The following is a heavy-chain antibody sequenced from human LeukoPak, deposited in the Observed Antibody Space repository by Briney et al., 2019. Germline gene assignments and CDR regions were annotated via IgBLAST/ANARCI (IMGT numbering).Heavy chain of an antibody. CDR3: ARDPARGPYYYYYYMDV. CDR1: GYTFTSYG. J-gene: IGHJ6*03. D-gene: IGHD3-16*01. Sequence: ASVKVSCKASGYTFTSYGISWVRQAPGQGLEWMGWISAYNGNTNYAQKLQGRVTMTPDTSTSTAYMELRSLRSDDTAVYYCARDPARGPYYYYYYMDVWGKGTTVTVSS. V-gene: IGHV1-18*01. CDR2: ISAYNGNT.